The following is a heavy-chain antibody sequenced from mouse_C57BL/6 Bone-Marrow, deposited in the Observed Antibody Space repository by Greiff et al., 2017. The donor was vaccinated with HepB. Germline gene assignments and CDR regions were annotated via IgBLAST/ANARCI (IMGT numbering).Heavy chain of an antibody. V-gene: IGHV1-81*01. J-gene: IGHJ1*03. CDR2: IYPRSGNT. CDR3: ARGEGHYYGIYWYFDV. Sequence: QVQLKESGAELARPGASVKLSCKASGYTFTSYGISWVKQRTGQGLEWIGEIYPRSGNTYYNEKVKGKATLTADKSSRTAYMGLRSLTSEDSAVYFCARGEGHYYGIYWYFDVWGTGTTVTVSS. D-gene: IGHD1-1*01. CDR1: GYTFTSYG.